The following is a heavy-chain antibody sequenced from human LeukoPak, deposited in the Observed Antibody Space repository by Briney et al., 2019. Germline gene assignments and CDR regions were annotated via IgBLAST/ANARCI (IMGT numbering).Heavy chain of an antibody. CDR2: IYSGGST. CDR3: ARGRALGYSYGFNDFDY. V-gene: IGHV3-53*01. CDR1: GFTLSSNY. D-gene: IGHD5-18*01. J-gene: IGHJ4*02. Sequence: GGSLRLSCAASGFTLSSNYMSWVRQAPGKGLEWVSVIYSGGSTYYTDSMKGRFTISRDNSKNTLYLQMNSLRAEDTAVYYCARGRALGYSYGFNDFDYWGQGTLVTVSS.